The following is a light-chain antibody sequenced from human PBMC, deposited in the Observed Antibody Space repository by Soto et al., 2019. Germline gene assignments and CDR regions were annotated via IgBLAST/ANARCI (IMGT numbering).Light chain of an antibody. CDR3: QHYNSYSEA. V-gene: IGKV1-5*03. J-gene: IGKJ1*01. CDR2: KAS. CDR1: QSISSW. Sequence: DIQMTQSPSTVSASXXXXXRXTXRASQSISSWLAWYQQKPGKAPKLLIYKASTLKSGVPSRFSGSGSGTEFTLTISSLQPDDFATYYCQHYNSYSEAFGQGTKVDIK.